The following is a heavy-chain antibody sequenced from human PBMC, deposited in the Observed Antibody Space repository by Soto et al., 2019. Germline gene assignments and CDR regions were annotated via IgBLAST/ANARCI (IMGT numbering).Heavy chain of an antibody. CDR1: GFTFSSYA. D-gene: IGHD3-10*01. CDR2: IRGSGGSP. V-gene: IGHV3-23*01. Sequence: EVQLLESGGGLVQPGGSLRLSCAASGFTFSSYAMGWIRQAPGKGLEWVSVIRGSGGSPDYADSVKGRVTVSRHNSRSREYLQMNRLRAEDTAIDYCTKAPEGCWRSGSYRRGHWFFDLWGRGTLVPVCS. CDR3: TKAPEGCWRSGSYRRGHWFFDL. J-gene: IGHJ2*01.